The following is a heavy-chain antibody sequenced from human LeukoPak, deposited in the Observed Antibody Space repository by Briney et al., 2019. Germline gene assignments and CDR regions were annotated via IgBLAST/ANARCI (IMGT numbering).Heavy chain of an antibody. CDR2: INPDGSIR. CDR1: GLTFSTYW. V-gene: IGHV3-74*03. Sequence: GGSLRLSCAASGLTFSTYWMHWVRQAPEKGLAWVARINPDGSIRTYADSVQGRVTISRDTAEDTLFLQMNSLRAEDTAVYYCARASRVGGALQYWGQGTLVTVSS. CDR3: ARASRVGGALQY. D-gene: IGHD1-26*01. J-gene: IGHJ4*02.